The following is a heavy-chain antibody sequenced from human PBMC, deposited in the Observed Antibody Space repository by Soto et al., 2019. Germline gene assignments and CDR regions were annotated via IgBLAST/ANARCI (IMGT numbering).Heavy chain of an antibody. V-gene: IGHV1-3*01. CDR1: GYTFTKYA. CDR3: ASGRLGMDV. CDR2: INAGNGNT. J-gene: IGHJ6*02. Sequence: QVQLVQSGAEVKKPGASVKVSCMAFGYTFTKYAIHWVRQAPGQRLEWMGWINAGNGNTKHSQKFQGRVIITRDTSASTVYMELSSLRSEDTAVYYCASGRLGMDVWGQGTTVTVSS.